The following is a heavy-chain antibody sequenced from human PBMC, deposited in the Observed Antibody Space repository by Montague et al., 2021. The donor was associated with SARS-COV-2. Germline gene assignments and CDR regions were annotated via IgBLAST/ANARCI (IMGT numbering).Heavy chain of an antibody. D-gene: IGHD6-13*01. CDR3: ARGRRIAAGGTSYYGLDV. CDR2: IYIRETA. J-gene: IGHJ6*02. V-gene: IGHV4-4*07. CDR1: GGSISSYY. Sequence: SETLSLTCTVPGGSISSYYWSWIRQPAGKGLEWIGRIYIRETATYNPSLTSRVIMSADTSKNQISLKLSSVTAAATAVYYCARGRRIAAGGTSYYGLDVWGQGTTVTVS.